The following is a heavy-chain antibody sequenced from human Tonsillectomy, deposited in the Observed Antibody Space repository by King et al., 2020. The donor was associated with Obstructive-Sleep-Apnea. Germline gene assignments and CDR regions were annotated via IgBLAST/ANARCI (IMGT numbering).Heavy chain of an antibody. CDR1: GYTFTSYG. Sequence: QLVQSGVEVKKPGASVKVSCKASGYTFTSYGISWVRQAPGQGLEWMGWISVYNGNTKYAQKLQGRVTMTRDTSTSTAYMELTSLRSDDTAVYYCARDRWEGASDSFDIWGQGTMVTVSS. D-gene: IGHD1-26*01. V-gene: IGHV1-18*04. CDR2: ISVYNGNT. J-gene: IGHJ3*02. CDR3: ARDRWEGASDSFDI.